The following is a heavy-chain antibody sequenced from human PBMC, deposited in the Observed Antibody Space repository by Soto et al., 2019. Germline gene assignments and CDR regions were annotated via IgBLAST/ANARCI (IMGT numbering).Heavy chain of an antibody. V-gene: IGHV4-31*03. CDR1: GGSISSGGYY. D-gene: IGHD5-18*01. Sequence: PSETLSLTCTVPGGSISSGGYYWSWIRQHPGKGLEWIGYIYYSGSTYYNPSLKSRVTISVDTSKNQFSLKLSSVTAADTAVYYCARSGYSYGPNPLLYWGQGTRVTVS. CDR2: IYYSGST. CDR3: ARSGYSYGPNPLLY. J-gene: IGHJ4*02.